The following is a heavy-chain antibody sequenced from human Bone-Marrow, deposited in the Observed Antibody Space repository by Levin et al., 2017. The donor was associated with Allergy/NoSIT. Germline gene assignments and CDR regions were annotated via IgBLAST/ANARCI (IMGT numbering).Heavy chain of an antibody. V-gene: IGHV1-18*01. CDR1: GYTFTSYG. CDR3: ASTKGPSQYSYGDFDY. Sequence: GESLKISCKASGYTFTSYGISWVRQAPGQGLEWMGWISAYNGNTNYAQKLQGRVTMTTDTSTSTAYMELRSLRSDDTAVYYCASTKGPSQYSYGDFDYWGQGTLVTVSS. CDR2: ISAYNGNT. J-gene: IGHJ4*02. D-gene: IGHD5-18*01.